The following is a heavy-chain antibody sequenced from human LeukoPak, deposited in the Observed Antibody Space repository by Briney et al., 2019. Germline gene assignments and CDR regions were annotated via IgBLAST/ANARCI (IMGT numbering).Heavy chain of an antibody. D-gene: IGHD6-6*01. CDR2: INPSGDST. Sequence: GASVKVSCKASGYTFTTFYIHWVRQAPGQGLEWMGMINPSGDSTIYARKFQGRVTMTGDMSTSTVYMEMNSLRSEDTAVYFCARVLSTSRRHDAFDIWGQGTMVTVSS. CDR1: GYTFTTFY. V-gene: IGHV1-46*01. J-gene: IGHJ3*02. CDR3: ARVLSTSRRHDAFDI.